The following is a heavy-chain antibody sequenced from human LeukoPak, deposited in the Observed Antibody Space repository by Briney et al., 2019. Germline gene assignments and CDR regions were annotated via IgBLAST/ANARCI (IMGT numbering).Heavy chain of an antibody. CDR2: ISSSSRSI. D-gene: IGHD1-1*01. V-gene: IGHV3-21*01. CDR3: AGAHGTLAGTGFDY. Sequence: TGGSLRLSCAASGFTFSRYTMNWVRQAPGKGLEWVSSISSSSRSIFYADSVRGRFTTSRDNAKNTLFLQMNSLRAEDTAVYYCAGAHGTLAGTGFDYWGQGTLVTVSS. J-gene: IGHJ4*02. CDR1: GFTFSRYT.